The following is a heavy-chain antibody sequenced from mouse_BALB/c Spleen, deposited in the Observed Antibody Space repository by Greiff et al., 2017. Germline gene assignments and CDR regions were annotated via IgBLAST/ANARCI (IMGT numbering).Heavy chain of an antibody. V-gene: IGHV3-6*02. CDR1: GYSITSGYY. Sequence: DVKLQESGPGLVKPSQSLSLTCSVTGYSITSGYYWNWIRQFPGNKLEWMGYISYDGSNNYNPSLKNRISITRDTSKNQFFLKLNSVTTEDTATYYCAREGVSITTATGAMDYWGQGTSVTVSS. J-gene: IGHJ4*01. CDR2: ISYDGSN. D-gene: IGHD1-2*01. CDR3: AREGVSITTATGAMDY.